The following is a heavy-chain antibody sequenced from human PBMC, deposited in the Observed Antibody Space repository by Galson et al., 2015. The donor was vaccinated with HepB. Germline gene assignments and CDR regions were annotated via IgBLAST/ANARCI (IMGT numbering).Heavy chain of an antibody. J-gene: IGHJ6*02. CDR2: ISSNGGST. Sequence: SLRLSCAASGFTFSSYAMHWVRQAPGKGLEYVSAISSNGGSTYYANSVKGRFTISRDNSKNTLYLQMGSLRAEDMAVYYCARDGMDVWGQGTTVTVSS. CDR1: GFTFSSYA. V-gene: IGHV3-64*01. CDR3: ARDGMDV.